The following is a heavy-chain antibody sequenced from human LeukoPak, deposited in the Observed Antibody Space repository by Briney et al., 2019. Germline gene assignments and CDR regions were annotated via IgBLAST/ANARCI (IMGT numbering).Heavy chain of an antibody. Sequence: SVKVSFKASVYTFTSYGISWVRQAPGQGLEWMGWISAYKCNTKNAQKLQGRVTMTTDTSTSTAYMELRSLRSDDTAVYYCARDLAPYSSSWYSYYYYGMDVWGQGTTVTVSS. D-gene: IGHD6-13*01. V-gene: IGHV1-18*01. CDR1: VYTFTSYG. J-gene: IGHJ6*02. CDR3: ARDLAPYSSSWYSYYYYGMDV. CDR2: ISAYKCNT.